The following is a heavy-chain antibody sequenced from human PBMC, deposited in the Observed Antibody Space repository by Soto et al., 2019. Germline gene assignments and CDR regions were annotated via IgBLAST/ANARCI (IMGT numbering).Heavy chain of an antibody. D-gene: IGHD2-15*01. CDR2: ISHSGNT. Sequence: SETLSLTCTVSGGSIISGYWSWIRQPPGKGLEWIGYISHSGNTNYNPSVKSRVTLSVDTPKNQFSLRLSSVTTADTAVYYCAGLRGYAGSPIDYWGQGTLVTRLL. CDR3: AGLRGYAGSPIDY. CDR1: GGSIISGY. J-gene: IGHJ4*02. V-gene: IGHV4-59*01.